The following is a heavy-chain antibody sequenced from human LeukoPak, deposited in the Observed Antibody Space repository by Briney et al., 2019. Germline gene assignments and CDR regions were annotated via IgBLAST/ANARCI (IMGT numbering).Heavy chain of an antibody. CDR3: ARDGDYYDSSGYPTYYYYYGMDV. CDR2: IWYDGSNK. Sequence: PGRSLRLSCAASGFTFDDYAMHWVRQAPGKGLEWVAVIWYDGSNKYYADSVKGRFTISRDNSKNTLYLQMNSLRAEDTAVYYCARDGDYYDSSGYPTYYYYYGMDVWGQGTTVTVSS. CDR1: GFTFDDYA. D-gene: IGHD3-22*01. J-gene: IGHJ6*02. V-gene: IGHV3-33*08.